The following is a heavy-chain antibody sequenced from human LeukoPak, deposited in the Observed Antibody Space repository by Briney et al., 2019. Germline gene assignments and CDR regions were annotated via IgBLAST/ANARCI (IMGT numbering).Heavy chain of an antibody. V-gene: IGHV3-33*01. CDR2: IWYDGSNK. CDR3: ARAPQYCGGDCYTGFDY. CDR1: GFTFSSYG. J-gene: IGHJ4*02. D-gene: IGHD2-21*02. Sequence: GGSLRLSCAASGFTFSSYGMHWVRQAPGKGLEWVAVIWYDGSNKYYADSVKGRFTISRDNSKNTLYLRMNSLKAEDTAVYYCARAPQYCGGDCYTGFDYWGQGTLVTVSS.